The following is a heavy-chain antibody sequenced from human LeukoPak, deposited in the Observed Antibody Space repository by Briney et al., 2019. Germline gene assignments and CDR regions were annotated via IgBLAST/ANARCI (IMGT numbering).Heavy chain of an antibody. CDR1: GFTFSSYC. CDR2: IKQDGSEK. V-gene: IGHV3-7*01. CDR3: ARSTSIAVAGRAFDI. Sequence: GGSLRLSCAASGFTFSSYCMSWVRQAPGKGLEWVANIKQDGSEKYYVDSVKGRFTISRDNAKNSLYLQMNSLRAEDTAVYYCARSTSIAVAGRAFDIWGQGTMVTVSS. D-gene: IGHD6-19*01. J-gene: IGHJ3*02.